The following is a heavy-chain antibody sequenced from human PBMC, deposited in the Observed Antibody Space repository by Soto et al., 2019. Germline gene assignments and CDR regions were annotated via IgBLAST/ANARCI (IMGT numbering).Heavy chain of an antibody. J-gene: IGHJ6*02. D-gene: IGHD1-26*01. CDR2: IIPIFGTA. CDR1: GGTFSSYA. CDR3: AGVGATDYYYYYGMDV. Sequence: SVKVSCKASGGTFSSYAISWVRQAPGQGLEWMGGIIPIFGTANYAQKFQGRVTITADESTSTAYMELSSLRSEDTAVYYCAGVGATDYYYYYGMDVWGQGTTVTVSS. V-gene: IGHV1-69*13.